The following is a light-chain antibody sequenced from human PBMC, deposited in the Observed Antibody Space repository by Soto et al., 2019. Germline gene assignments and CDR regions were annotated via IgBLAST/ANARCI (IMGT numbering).Light chain of an antibody. CDR2: DVT. Sequence: QSALTQPASVSGSPGQSITISCIGTSSDVGGYNFVSWYQQHPGKAPRLMIYDVTNRPSGVSNRFSGSKSGNTASLTISGLQGEDEADYYCSSYTRIITPWVVFGGGTKLTVL. CDR1: SSDVGGYNF. CDR3: SSYTRIITPWVV. V-gene: IGLV2-14*01. J-gene: IGLJ2*01.